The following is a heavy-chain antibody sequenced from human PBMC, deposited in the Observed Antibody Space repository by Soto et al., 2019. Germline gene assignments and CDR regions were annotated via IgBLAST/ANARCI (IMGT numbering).Heavy chain of an antibody. CDR2: ISYDGSNK. CDR3: AKDLDKDDAFDI. J-gene: IGHJ3*02. Sequence: PGGSLRLSCAASGFTFSSYGMHWVRQAPGKGLEWVAVISYDGSNKYYADSVKGRFTISRDNSKNTLYLQMNSLRAEDTAVYYCAKDLDKDDAFDIWGQGTMVTVSS. CDR1: GFTFSSYG. V-gene: IGHV3-30*18.